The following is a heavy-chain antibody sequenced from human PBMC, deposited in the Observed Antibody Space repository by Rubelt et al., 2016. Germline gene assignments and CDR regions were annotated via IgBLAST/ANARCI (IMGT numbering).Heavy chain of an antibody. CDR2: IYYSGST. Sequence: QVQLQESGPGLVKPSETLSLTCTVSGGSISSYYWSWIRQPPGKGLEWIGYIYYSGSTNYNPSLKSRVTISVDTSKNQFSLKLSSVTAADTAVYYCARDDNWNGDAFDIWGQGTMVTVSS. CDR3: ARDDNWNGDAFDI. D-gene: IGHD1-1*01. V-gene: IGHV4-59*12. CDR1: GGSISSYY. J-gene: IGHJ3*02.